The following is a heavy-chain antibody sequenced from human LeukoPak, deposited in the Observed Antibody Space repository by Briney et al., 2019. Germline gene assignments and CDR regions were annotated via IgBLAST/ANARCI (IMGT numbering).Heavy chain of an antibody. CDR3: ARSSMLYSSSSPNWFDP. J-gene: IGHJ5*02. D-gene: IGHD6-6*01. CDR2: IYHSGST. V-gene: IGHV4-30-2*01. Sequence: SETLSLTCAVSGGSISSGGYSWSWIRRPPGKGLEWIGYIYHSGSTYYNPSLKSRVTISVDRSKNQFSLKLSSVTAADTAVYYCARSSMLYSSSSPNWFDPWGQGTLVTVSS. CDR1: GGSISSGGYS.